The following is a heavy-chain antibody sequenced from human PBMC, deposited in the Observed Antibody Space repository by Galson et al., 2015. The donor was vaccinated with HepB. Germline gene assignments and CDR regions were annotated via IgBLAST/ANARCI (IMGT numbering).Heavy chain of an antibody. V-gene: IGHV4-39*01. J-gene: IGHJ3*02. Sequence: SETLSLTCTVSGGSISSSTYYWGWIRQPPGKGLEWIGSIYSAENISYNPSLKSRVTISVDTSKNQFSLMLRSVTAADTAVYYCARLYGSANFVGFDIWGQGTMVTVSS. CDR3: ARLYGSANFVGFDI. CDR1: GGSISSSTYY. CDR2: IYSAENI. D-gene: IGHD3-10*01.